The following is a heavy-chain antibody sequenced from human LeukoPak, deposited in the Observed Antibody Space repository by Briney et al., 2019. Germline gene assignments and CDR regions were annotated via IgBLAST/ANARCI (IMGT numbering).Heavy chain of an antibody. CDR2: IYHSGST. CDR1: GYSISSGYY. D-gene: IGHD6-19*01. Sequence: SETLSLTCAVSGYSISSGYYWGWIRQPPGKGLEWIGSIYHSGSTYYNPSLKSRVTISVDTSKNQFSLKLSSVTAADTAVYYCARGWVAVAGTGFDYWGQGTLVTVFS. J-gene: IGHJ4*02. CDR3: ARGWVAVAGTGFDY. V-gene: IGHV4-38-2*01.